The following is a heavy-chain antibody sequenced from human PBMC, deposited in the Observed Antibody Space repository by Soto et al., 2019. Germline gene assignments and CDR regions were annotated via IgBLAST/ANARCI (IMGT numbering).Heavy chain of an antibody. V-gene: IGHV3-74*01. Sequence: GGSLRLSWVGAGCTFSNFWMRWVSQAPGKGLEWVSRVKSGGSSTSYADSVKGRFTISRDNAKNTLYLQMNSLRADDTAVYYCASGLITVADTRNYWGPGTLVTVSS. D-gene: IGHD6-19*01. CDR2: VKSGGSST. J-gene: IGHJ4*02. CDR3: ASGLITVADTRNY. CDR1: GCTFSNFW.